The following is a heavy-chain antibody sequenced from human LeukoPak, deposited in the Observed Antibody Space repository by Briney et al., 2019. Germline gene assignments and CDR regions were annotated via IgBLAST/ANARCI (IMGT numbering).Heavy chain of an antibody. CDR3: ARHARHYDILTTNGYYFDY. V-gene: IGHV4-39*01. D-gene: IGHD3-9*01. J-gene: IGHJ4*02. CDR2: IHYGGST. Sequence: PSETLSLTCTVSGGSISSSSYYWGWIRQPPGKGLEWIGSIHYGGSTYYNASLKSRVTMSVNTSKNQFSLRLSSVTAADTAVYYCARHARHYDILTTNGYYFDYWGQGTLVTVSS. CDR1: GGSISSSSYY.